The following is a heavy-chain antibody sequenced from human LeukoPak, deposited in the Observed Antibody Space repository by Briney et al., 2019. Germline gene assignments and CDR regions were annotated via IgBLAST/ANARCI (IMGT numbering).Heavy chain of an antibody. Sequence: GGSLRLSCAASGFTFSDYYMSWIRQAPGKGLEWVSYISSSGSTIYYADSVKGRFTISRDNAKNSLYLQMNSLRAEDTAVYYCARVRYSSSWHGVSYYYYYMDVWGKGTTVTVSS. CDR2: ISSSGSTI. CDR3: ARVRYSSSWHGVSYYYYYMDV. J-gene: IGHJ6*03. D-gene: IGHD6-13*01. V-gene: IGHV3-11*04. CDR1: GFTFSDYY.